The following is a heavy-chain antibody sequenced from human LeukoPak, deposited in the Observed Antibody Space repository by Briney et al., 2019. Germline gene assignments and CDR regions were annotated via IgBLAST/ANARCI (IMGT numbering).Heavy chain of an antibody. V-gene: IGHV4-38-2*01. CDR2: IYHSGST. Sequence: KTSETLSLTCAVSGYSISSGYYWGWIRQPPGKGLEGIGSIYHSGSTYYNPSLKSRVTISVDTSKNQFSLKLSSVTAADTAVYYCARHGNADWFDPWGQGTLVTVSS. CDR1: GYSISSGYY. CDR3: ARHGNADWFDP. J-gene: IGHJ5*02. D-gene: IGHD4-23*01.